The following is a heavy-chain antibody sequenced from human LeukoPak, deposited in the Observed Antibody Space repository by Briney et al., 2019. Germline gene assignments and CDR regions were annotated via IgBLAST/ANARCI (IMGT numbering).Heavy chain of an antibody. CDR2: IYYSGST. V-gene: IGHV4-59*12. J-gene: IGHJ4*02. CDR3: ARRPSGAWFGELSLDY. CDR1: GCSINSYY. D-gene: IGHD3-10*01. Sequence: SETLSLTCTVSGCSINSYYWIWLRRPPGKGREGWGYIYYSGSTNYNPSIKSRITISADTSKNQFSLKLRSVTAAETAVYSCARRPSGAWFGELSLDYWGQGTLVSVSS.